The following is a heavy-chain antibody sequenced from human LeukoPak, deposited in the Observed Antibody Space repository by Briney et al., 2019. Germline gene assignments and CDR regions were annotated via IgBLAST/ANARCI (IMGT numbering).Heavy chain of an antibody. CDR2: INPSDGTT. D-gene: IGHD3-10*01. CDR1: GYAFTTYF. CDR3: ARVAPSIYYGSAYYYGMDV. Sequence: ASVKVSCKASGYAFTTYFIQWVRQAPGQGLEWMGIINPSDGTTSYAQKFQGRVTMTRDTSTSTVYMELSSLRSEDTAVYYCARVAPSIYYGSAYYYGMDVWGQGTTVTVSS. V-gene: IGHV1-46*01. J-gene: IGHJ6*02.